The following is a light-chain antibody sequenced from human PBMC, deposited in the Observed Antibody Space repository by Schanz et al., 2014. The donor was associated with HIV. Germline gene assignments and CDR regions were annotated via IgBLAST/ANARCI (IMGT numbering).Light chain of an antibody. V-gene: IGLV2-23*02. CDR1: SSDVGSYNL. J-gene: IGLJ3*02. CDR2: EVS. Sequence: QSALTQPASVSGSLGQSITISCTGSSSDVGSYNLVSWYQQHPGKAPKLMIYEVSERPSGVSNRFSGSKSGNTASLTISGLQAEDEAEYYCSSYTGDKKGVFGGGTKLTVL. CDR3: SSYTGDKKGV.